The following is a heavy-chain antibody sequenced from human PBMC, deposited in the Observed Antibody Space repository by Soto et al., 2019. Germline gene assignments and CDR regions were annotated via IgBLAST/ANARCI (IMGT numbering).Heavy chain of an antibody. CDR2: ISWNSGSI. CDR3: AKDTYDILTGPFDY. CDR1: GFTFDDYA. Sequence: GGSLRLSCAASGFTFDDYAMHWVRQAPGKGLEWVSGISWNSGSIGYADSVKGRFTISRDNAKNSLYLQMNSLRAEDTALYYCAKDTYDILTGPFDYWGQGTLVTVSS. V-gene: IGHV3-9*01. J-gene: IGHJ4*02. D-gene: IGHD3-9*01.